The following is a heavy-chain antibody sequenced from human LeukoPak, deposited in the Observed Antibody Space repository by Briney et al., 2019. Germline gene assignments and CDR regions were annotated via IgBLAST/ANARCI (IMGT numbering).Heavy chain of an antibody. V-gene: IGHV4-59*01. CDR3: AGEVVVPAAMSGYYYYYGMDV. D-gene: IGHD2-2*01. J-gene: IGHJ6*02. CDR1: GISFSTYS. Sequence: GSLRLSCAASGISFSTYSMNWVRQAPGKGLEWIGYIYYSGSTNYNPSLKSRVTISVDTSKNQFSLKLSSVTAADTAVYYCAGEVVVPAAMSGYYYYYGMDVWGQGTTVTVSS. CDR2: IYYSGST.